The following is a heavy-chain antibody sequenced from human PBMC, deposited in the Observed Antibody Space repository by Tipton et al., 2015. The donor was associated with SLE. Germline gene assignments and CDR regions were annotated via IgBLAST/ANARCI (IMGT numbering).Heavy chain of an antibody. J-gene: IGHJ4*02. V-gene: IGHV4-34*01. CDR3: ARDGRSGDPRDY. D-gene: IGHD4-17*01. Sequence: TLSLTCAVYGGSFSGYYWSWIRQPPGKRLEWIGEINHSGSTNYNPSLKSRVTISVDTSKNQFSLKLSSVTAADTAVYYCARDGRSGDPRDYWGQGTLVTVSS. CDR1: GGSFSGYY. CDR2: INHSGST.